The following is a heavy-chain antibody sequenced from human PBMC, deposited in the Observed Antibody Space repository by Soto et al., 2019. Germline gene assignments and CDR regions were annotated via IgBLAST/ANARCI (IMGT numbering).Heavy chain of an antibody. Sequence: EVQLVESGGGLVQPGGSLRLSCVASGFTFNIYWMHWVRQAPGKGREWVSRIDNDGSATTYADSVKGRFTISRDNAKNTLFLQMNTLRVDDTAVYNCARDNWNSYWGQGTLVTVSS. D-gene: IGHD1-1*01. CDR3: ARDNWNSY. J-gene: IGHJ4*02. CDR2: IDNDGSAT. V-gene: IGHV3-74*01. CDR1: GFTFNIYW.